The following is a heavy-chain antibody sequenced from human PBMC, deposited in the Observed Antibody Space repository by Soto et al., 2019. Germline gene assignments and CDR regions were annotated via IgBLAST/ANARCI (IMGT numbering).Heavy chain of an antibody. J-gene: IGHJ4*02. CDR2: TYYRSKWSN. Sequence: SQTLSLTCAISGDSVSSNSVAWNWIRQSPSRGLEWLGRTYYRSKWSNDYAVSVESRITINPDTSKNQFSLQLDSVTPEDTAVYYCARAKTTMIVPENYWGQGTLVTVSS. CDR3: ARAKTTMIVPENY. V-gene: IGHV6-1*01. D-gene: IGHD3-22*01. CDR1: GDSVSSNSVA.